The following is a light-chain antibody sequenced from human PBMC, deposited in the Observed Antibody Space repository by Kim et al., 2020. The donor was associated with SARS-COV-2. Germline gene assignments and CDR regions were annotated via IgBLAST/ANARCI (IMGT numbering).Light chain of an antibody. Sequence: PGERATRSARASQSVTSNTLAGYQQRPGQAPRLLDYDASNRATGVPDRFSGSGSGTDFTLTISSLEPEDFSIYNCQQRNSWPPAVTFGGGTKLEI. V-gene: IGKV3-11*01. CDR2: DAS. J-gene: IGKJ4*01. CDR3: QQRNSWPPAVT. CDR1: QSVTSN.